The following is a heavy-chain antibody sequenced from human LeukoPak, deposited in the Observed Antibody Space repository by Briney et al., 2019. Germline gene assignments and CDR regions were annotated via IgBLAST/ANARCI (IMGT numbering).Heavy chain of an antibody. CDR2: IKQDGSEK. Sequence: GGSLRLSCAASGFTFSSYWMSWVRQAPGKGLEWVANIKQDGSEKYYVDSVKGRFTISRDNSKNTLYLQMNSLRAEDTAVYYCAKGVGSYYYFDYWGQGTLVTVSS. J-gene: IGHJ4*02. CDR1: GFTFSSYW. D-gene: IGHD1-26*01. V-gene: IGHV3-7*03. CDR3: AKGVGSYYYFDY.